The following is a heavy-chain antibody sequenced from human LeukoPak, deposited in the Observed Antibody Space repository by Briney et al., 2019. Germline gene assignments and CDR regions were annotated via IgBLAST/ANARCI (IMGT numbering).Heavy chain of an antibody. D-gene: IGHD3-10*01. J-gene: IGHJ3*02. CDR2: VASDGSQT. CDR1: GFTLGTYI. Sequence: PGGSLRLSCGASGFTLGTYIMHWVRQAPGKGLQWVAAVASDGSQTFYIESVRGRFTISRDNSKNTLYLQMNTLRAEDTAVYFCARERQDTIVHPGAFDIWGQGTMVTVSS. V-gene: IGHV3-30-3*01. CDR3: ARERQDTIVHPGAFDI.